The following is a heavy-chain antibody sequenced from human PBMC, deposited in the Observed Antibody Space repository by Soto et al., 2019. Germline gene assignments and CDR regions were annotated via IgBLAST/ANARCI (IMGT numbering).Heavy chain of an antibody. CDR2: IYYSGST. J-gene: IGHJ5*01. V-gene: IGHV4-31*11. Sequence: TLSVSGAVSSGSISSGGYYWSWIRQHPGKGLEWIVYIYYSGSTYYNPSLKSRVTISVGTSKNQFSLKLSSVTAADTAVYYWARARSNDKTFDSWGQGTLVTVSS. CDR1: SGSISSGGYY. CDR3: ARARSNDKTFDS. D-gene: IGHD4-4*01.